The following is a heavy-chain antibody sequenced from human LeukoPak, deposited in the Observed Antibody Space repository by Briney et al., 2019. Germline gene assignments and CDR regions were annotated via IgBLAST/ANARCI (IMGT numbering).Heavy chain of an antibody. CDR2: ISSNSNYI. CDR3: ARDLSVAGFDF. Sequence: GGSLRLSCSGSGLTFSSYSMNWVRQAPGKGLEWVSSISSNSNYIFYADSVKGRFTISRDNAKNSLFLQMNTLRAEDTAVYYCARDLSVAGFDFWGQGTMVTVSS. V-gene: IGHV3-21*01. D-gene: IGHD6-19*01. J-gene: IGHJ3*01. CDR1: GLTFSSYS.